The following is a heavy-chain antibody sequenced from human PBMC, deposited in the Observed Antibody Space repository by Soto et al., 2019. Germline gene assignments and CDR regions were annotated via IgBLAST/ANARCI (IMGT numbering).Heavy chain of an antibody. V-gene: IGHV1-3*01. CDR2: INAGNGNT. J-gene: IGHJ6*03. D-gene: IGHD3-3*01. CDR3: ARAHDFWSGYPTYYYYYMDV. CDR1: GYTFTSYA. Sequence: QVQLVQSGAEVKKPGASVKVSCKASGYTFTSYAMHWVRQAPGQRLEWMGWINAGNGNTKYSQKFPRSVTITMDTAASTAYMELSSLRSEDTAVYYCARAHDFWSGYPTYYYYYMDVWGKGTTVTVSS.